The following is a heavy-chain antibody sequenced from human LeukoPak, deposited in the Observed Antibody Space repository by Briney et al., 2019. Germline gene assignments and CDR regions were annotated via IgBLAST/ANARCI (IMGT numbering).Heavy chain of an antibody. CDR3: ARHVYSSSWIYYYYYMDV. CDR2: MYYSGST. J-gene: IGHJ6*03. Sequence: SETLSLTCTVSGGSKSSSSYYWGWIRQPPGKGLEWIGSMYYSGSTYYNPSLKSRVTISVDTSKNQFSLKLSSVTAADTAVYFCARHVYSSSWIYYYYYMDVWGKGTTVTVSS. CDR1: GGSKSSSSYY. V-gene: IGHV4-39*01. D-gene: IGHD6-13*01.